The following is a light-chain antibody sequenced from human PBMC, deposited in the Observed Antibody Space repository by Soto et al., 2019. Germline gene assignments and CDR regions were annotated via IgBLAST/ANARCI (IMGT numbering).Light chain of an antibody. CDR1: QSVSSY. CDR3: QQRSNWPIT. J-gene: IGKJ5*01. CDR2: DAS. V-gene: IGKV3-11*01. Sequence: EIVLTQSRATLSLSPGERATLSCRTSQSVSSYFAWYQQKPGRAPRLLIYDASNRATGIPARSIGSGSGTEFTLTISSLEPEDFAVYYCQQRSNWPITFGQGTRLEIK.